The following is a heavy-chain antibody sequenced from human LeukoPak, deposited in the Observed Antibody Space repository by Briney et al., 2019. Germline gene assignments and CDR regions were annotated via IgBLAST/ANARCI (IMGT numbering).Heavy chain of an antibody. CDR3: ARPLGKGQDY. CDR1: NFTFSSYW. D-gene: IGHD7-27*01. CDR2: IKQDGSEK. Sequence: GGSLRLSCTASNFTFSSYWMTWVRQAPGKGLEWVANIKQDGSEKYYVDSVKGRFTISRDNPKNSLYLQMNSLRAEDTAVYYCARPLGKGQDYWGQGTLVTVSS. J-gene: IGHJ4*02. V-gene: IGHV3-7*03.